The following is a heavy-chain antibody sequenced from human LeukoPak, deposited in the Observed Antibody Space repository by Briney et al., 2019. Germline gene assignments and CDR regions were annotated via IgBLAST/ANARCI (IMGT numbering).Heavy chain of an antibody. CDR3: ARRNAYCSTTSCSRASYYYYGMDV. Sequence: GGSLRLSCAASGFTFSDYYMSWIRQAPGKGLEWVSYISGSDSTIYYADSVKGRFTISRDNAKNSLYLQMNSLRAEDTAVYYCARRNAYCSTTSCSRASYYYYGMDVWGQGTTVTVSS. CDR1: GFTFSDYY. J-gene: IGHJ6*02. V-gene: IGHV3-11*01. D-gene: IGHD2-2*01. CDR2: ISGSDSTI.